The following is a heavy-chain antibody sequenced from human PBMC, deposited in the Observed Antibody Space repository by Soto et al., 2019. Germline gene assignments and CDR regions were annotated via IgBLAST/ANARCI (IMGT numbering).Heavy chain of an antibody. CDR2: ISYDGSNK. Sequence: GGSLRLSCAASGFTFSSYGMHWVRQAPGKGLEWVAVISYDGSNKYYADSVKGRFTISRDNSKNTLYLQMNSLRAEDTAVYYCAKDDPGIAAAGSTDDAFDIWGQGTMVTVSS. CDR3: AKDDPGIAAAGSTDDAFDI. CDR1: GFTFSSYG. V-gene: IGHV3-30*18. D-gene: IGHD6-13*01. J-gene: IGHJ3*02.